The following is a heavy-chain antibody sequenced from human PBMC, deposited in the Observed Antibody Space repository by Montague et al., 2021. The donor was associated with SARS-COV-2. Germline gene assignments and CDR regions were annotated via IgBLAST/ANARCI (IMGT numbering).Heavy chain of an antibody. CDR1: GFTFGIYS. D-gene: IGHD3-10*01. CDR2: ISSRSTYI. V-gene: IGHV3-21*06. CDR3: SRDEHYYGSGSPGGFDY. Sequence: SLRLSCAASGFTFGIYSMNWVRQAPGKGLEWASTISSRSTYIYYADSVKGRFTISRDNTKNSLYLQMNSLGAEDTALYYCSRDEHYYGSGSPGGFDYWGQGILVTVSS. J-gene: IGHJ4*02.